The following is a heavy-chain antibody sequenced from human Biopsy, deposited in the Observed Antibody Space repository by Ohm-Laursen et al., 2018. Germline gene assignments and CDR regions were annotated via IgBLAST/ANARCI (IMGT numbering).Heavy chain of an antibody. CDR2: VYHSGTT. V-gene: IGHV4-31*03. J-gene: IGHJ5*02. D-gene: IGHD3-22*01. CDR3: ARDYDTSGYYYVS. Sequence: TLSLTCTVSGGSISNGGYYWNWVRQHPGKGLEWVGYVYHSGTTYYNPSLKSRVTMSVDTSQNHFSLNLNSVTAADTAVYYCARDYDTSGYYYVSWGQGTLVTVSS. CDR1: GGSISNGGYY.